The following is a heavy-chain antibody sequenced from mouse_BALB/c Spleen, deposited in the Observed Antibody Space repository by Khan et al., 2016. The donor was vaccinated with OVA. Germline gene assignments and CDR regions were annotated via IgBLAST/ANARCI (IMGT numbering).Heavy chain of an antibody. CDR2: INTYTGEP. Sequence: QIQLVQSGPELKKPGETVRISCKASGYTFTDHAMNWLKQAPGKDLKWMGWINTYTGEPTYTDDFKGRFAFSLETSAITAYLQINNLKNEDMATYSCAKGYWYFDVWGAGTTVTVSS. J-gene: IGHJ1*01. CDR3: AKGYWYFDV. V-gene: IGHV9-1*02. CDR1: GYTFTDHA.